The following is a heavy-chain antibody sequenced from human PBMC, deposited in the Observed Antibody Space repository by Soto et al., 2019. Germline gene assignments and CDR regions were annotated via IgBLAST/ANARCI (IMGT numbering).Heavy chain of an antibody. J-gene: IGHJ4*02. D-gene: IGHD3-3*01. CDR3: ARGYYSFWSDPLGY. CDR1: GTNYW. V-gene: IGHV5-51*01. Sequence: GESLKISCRTSGTNYWIAWVRQRPGKGLEWLGIIYPGDSDTRYSPSFQGQVTISADKSINTTYLRWSTLKASDSAIYFFARGYYSFWSDPLGYWGQGTLVTVSS. CDR2: IYPGDSDT.